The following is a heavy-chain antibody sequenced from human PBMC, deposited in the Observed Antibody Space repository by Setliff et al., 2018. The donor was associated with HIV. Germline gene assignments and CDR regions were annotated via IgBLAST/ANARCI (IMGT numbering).Heavy chain of an antibody. Sequence: GSPLKISCTASGFTFGDYALSWVRQAPGKGLECVGFIRNIAYGESIEYAASVKDRFTISRDNSKNIAYLQMNNLKTEDTAVYYCTRGGGSNQYYFDYWGQGVPVTVSS. J-gene: IGHJ4*02. V-gene: IGHV3-49*04. CDR1: GFTFGDYA. CDR3: TRGGGSNQYYFDY. CDR2: IRNIAYGESI. D-gene: IGHD6-13*01.